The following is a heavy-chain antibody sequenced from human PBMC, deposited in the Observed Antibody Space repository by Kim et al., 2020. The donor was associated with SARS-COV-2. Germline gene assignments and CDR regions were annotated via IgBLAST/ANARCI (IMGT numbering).Heavy chain of an antibody. D-gene: IGHD6-19*01. Sequence: SETLSLTCTVSGGSISSSSYYWGWIRQPPGKGLEWIGSIYYSGSTYYNPSLKSRVTISVDTSKNQFSLKLSSVTAADTAVYYCARAPDVAGTASDAFDICGQGTMVTVSS. V-gene: IGHV4-39*07. CDR2: IYYSGST. J-gene: IGHJ3*02. CDR1: GGSISSSSYY. CDR3: ARAPDVAGTASDAFDI.